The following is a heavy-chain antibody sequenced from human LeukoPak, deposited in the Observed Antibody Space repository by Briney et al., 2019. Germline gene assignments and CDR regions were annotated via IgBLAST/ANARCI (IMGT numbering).Heavy chain of an antibody. V-gene: IGHV4-30-2*02. CDR1: GGSISSGGYS. CDR3: ARSGILGYCSGGSCVGGMDV. Sequence: PSETLSLTCAVSGGSISSGGYSWSWIRQPPGKGLEWIGYIYHSGSTYYNPSLKSRVTISVDRSKNQFSLKLSSVTAADTAVYYCARSGILGYCSGGSCVGGMDVWGQGTTVTVSS. CDR2: IYHSGST. D-gene: IGHD2-15*01. J-gene: IGHJ6*02.